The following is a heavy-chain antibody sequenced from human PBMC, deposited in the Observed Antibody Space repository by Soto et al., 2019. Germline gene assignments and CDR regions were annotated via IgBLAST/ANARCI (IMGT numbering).Heavy chain of an antibody. J-gene: IGHJ4*02. CDR1: GFTFSSFG. Sequence: QVQVVESGGGVVQPGKSLRLSCAASGFTFSSFGMHWVRQAPGKGLEWVAVITYDGTYKYYGDSVKGRFTISRDNSKDTLYLQMDSLRGEGTALYYCARGVVGAAHPIDFWGQGTLVTVSS. CDR2: ITYDGTYK. V-gene: IGHV3-30*05. CDR3: ARGVVGAAHPIDF. D-gene: IGHD1-26*01.